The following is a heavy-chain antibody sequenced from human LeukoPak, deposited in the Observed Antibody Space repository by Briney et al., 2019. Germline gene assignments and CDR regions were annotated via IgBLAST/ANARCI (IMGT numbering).Heavy chain of an antibody. CDR2: IYSGGST. CDR1: GFTLSSNY. J-gene: IGHJ4*02. D-gene: IGHD3-3*01. Sequence: GGSLRLSCAASGFTLSSNYMSWVRQAPGKGLEWVSVIYSGGSTYYADSVRGRFTISRDNSKNTLYLQMNSLRAEDTAVYYCAREPEEEWLLLDYWGQGALVTVSS. CDR3: AREPEEEWLLLDY. V-gene: IGHV3-66*01.